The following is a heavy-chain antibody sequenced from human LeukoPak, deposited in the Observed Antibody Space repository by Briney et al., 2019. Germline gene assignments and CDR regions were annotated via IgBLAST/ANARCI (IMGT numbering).Heavy chain of an antibody. J-gene: IGHJ5*02. Sequence: GGSLRLSCAAPGFTFNTHGMHWVRQAPGKGLEWLAIIWSDGTSKYYADSVKGRFTISRDNSRNTLYLQMDSLRVDDTAVYYCARRGRGAYNFDQWGQGTLVTVSS. CDR2: IWSDGTSK. D-gene: IGHD3-16*01. CDR3: ARRGRGAYNFDQ. V-gene: IGHV3-33*08. CDR1: GFTFNTHG.